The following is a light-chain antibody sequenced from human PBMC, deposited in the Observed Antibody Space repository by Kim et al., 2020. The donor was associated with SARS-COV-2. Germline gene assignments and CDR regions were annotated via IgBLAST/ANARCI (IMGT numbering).Light chain of an antibody. V-gene: IGKV1-9*01. CDR2: SAS. CDR3: QQLSSYPVT. J-gene: IGKJ4*01. CDR1: LDSSTS. Sequence: ASEGERITYTCRASLDSSTSLAWYQQKPGKAPRLIIYSASILQSGVPSRFRGSGYGADFTLTITNLQPEDFATYHCQQLSSYPVTFGGGTKVDIK.